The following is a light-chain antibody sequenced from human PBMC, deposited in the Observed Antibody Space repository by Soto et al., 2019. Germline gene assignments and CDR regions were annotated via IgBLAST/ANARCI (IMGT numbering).Light chain of an antibody. J-gene: IGKJ1*01. CDR3: QQSYSTPAWT. CDR2: RAS. V-gene: IGKV1-39*01. CDR1: QTSATY. Sequence: DIQMTQSPSSLSASVGDRVTITCRASQTSATYINWYQQKPGKAPTVVIYRASTLQSGVPSRFSGSGSGTDFTLTISSLQPEDFATYYCQQSYSTPAWTFGQGTKVNIK.